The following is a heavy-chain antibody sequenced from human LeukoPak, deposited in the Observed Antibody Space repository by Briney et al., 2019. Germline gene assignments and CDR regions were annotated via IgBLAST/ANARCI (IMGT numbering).Heavy chain of an antibody. V-gene: IGHV3-30-3*01. CDR2: ISYDGSNK. CDR1: GFTFSSYA. CDR3: ATPGGYYDSSGYYY. Sequence: GRSLRLSCAASGFTFSSYAMHWVRQAPGKGLERVAVISYDGSNKYYADSVKGRFTISRDNSKNTLYLQMNSLRAEDTAVYYCATPGGYYDSSGYYYWGQGTLVTVSS. D-gene: IGHD3-22*01. J-gene: IGHJ4*02.